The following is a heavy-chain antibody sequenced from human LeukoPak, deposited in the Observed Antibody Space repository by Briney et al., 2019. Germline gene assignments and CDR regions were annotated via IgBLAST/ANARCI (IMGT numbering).Heavy chain of an antibody. D-gene: IGHD1-26*01. Sequence: GASVKVSCKASGYTLTSYYMHWVRQAPGQGLEWMGIINPSGGSTSYAQKFQGRVTMTRDMSTSTVYMELSSLRSEDTAVYYCARDLSYSGSASDYFDYWGQGTLVTVSS. CDR1: GYTLTSYY. V-gene: IGHV1-46*01. CDR3: ARDLSYSGSASDYFDY. CDR2: INPSGGST. J-gene: IGHJ4*02.